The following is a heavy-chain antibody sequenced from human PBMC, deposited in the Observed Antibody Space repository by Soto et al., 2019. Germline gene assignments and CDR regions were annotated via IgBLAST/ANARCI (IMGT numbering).Heavy chain of an antibody. CDR1: GVTVSSNY. Sequence: GYQRLSCAASGVTVSSNYMRWVRQAPGKGLEWVSVIYSGGSTYYADSVRGRFTISRDNSKNTLSLQMNNLRAEDTAMYYCAREDNRTSWAFDCWGQGTLVTVSS. J-gene: IGHJ4*02. CDR2: IYSGGST. V-gene: IGHV3-53*01. CDR3: AREDNRTSWAFDC. D-gene: IGHD2-2*01.